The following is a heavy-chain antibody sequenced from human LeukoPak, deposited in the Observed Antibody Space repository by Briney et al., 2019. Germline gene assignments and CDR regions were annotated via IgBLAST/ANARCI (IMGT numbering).Heavy chain of an antibody. Sequence: GGSLRLSCAASGFTFSSYAMHWVRQAPGKGLEWVAVISYDGSNKYYADSVKGRFTISRDNSKNTLCLQMNSLRAEDTAVYYCARESVTPKPLYYYMDVWGKGTTVTVSS. J-gene: IGHJ6*03. D-gene: IGHD4-11*01. CDR3: ARESVTPKPLYYYMDV. CDR1: GFTFSSYA. V-gene: IGHV3-30*04. CDR2: ISYDGSNK.